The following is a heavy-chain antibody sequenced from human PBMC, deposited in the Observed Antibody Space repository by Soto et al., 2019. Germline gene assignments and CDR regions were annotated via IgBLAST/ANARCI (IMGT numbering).Heavy chain of an antibody. V-gene: IGHV3-48*03. D-gene: IGHD3-16*01. CDR2: ISSSGSTI. Sequence: GGSLRLSCAASGFTFISYEMNWVRQAPGKGLEWVSYISSSGSTIYYADSVKGRFTISRDNAKNSLYLQMNSLRAEDTAVYYCARGTLGWFDPWGQGTLVTVSS. CDR1: GFTFISYE. J-gene: IGHJ5*02. CDR3: ARGTLGWFDP.